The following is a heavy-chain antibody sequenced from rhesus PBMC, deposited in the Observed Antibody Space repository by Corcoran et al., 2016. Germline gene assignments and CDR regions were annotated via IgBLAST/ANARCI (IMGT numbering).Heavy chain of an antibody. D-gene: IGHD3-9*01. CDR2: IYGSCSSN. CDR3: ASNEDDYGYYYNV. J-gene: IGHJ4*01. CDR1: GGSISSSY. Sequence: QLQLQESGPGLVKPSETLSVTCAVSGGSISSSYWSWIRQAPGKGLEWIGYIYGSCSSNNYNPSLKSRFTLTEDTSKNQLALKLSSVTTADTAVYYCASNEDDYGYYYNVWGQGVLVTVSS. V-gene: IGHV4-169*02.